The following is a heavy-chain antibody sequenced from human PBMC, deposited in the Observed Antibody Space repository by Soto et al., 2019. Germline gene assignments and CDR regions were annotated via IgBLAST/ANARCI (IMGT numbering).Heavy chain of an antibody. CDR3: ARIGGYHGPLDY. V-gene: IGHV4-59*01. CDR1: GVSISSYF. CDR2: TYHRGST. J-gene: IGHJ4*02. Sequence: SSETLSLTCSVSGVSISSYFWSWIRQAPGRGLEWIGYTYHRGSTNYSPSLRSRVAISLDTSENQFSLKVSSVTAADTAVYYCARIGGYHGPLDYWGQGTPVTAPQ. D-gene: IGHD6-25*01.